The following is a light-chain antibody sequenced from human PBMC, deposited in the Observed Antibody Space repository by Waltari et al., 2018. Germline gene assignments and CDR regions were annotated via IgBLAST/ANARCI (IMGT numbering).Light chain of an antibody. J-gene: IGLJ3*02. Sequence: QLLLTQSPSASHSPGAAVKLTCTLRSVHSSNLIAWLQQQPEQAPRYWMKVNRDGSHSKGDDTPERFSGSSSGAERYLTISSLQSEDGADYYCETGGHGTGVVGGGTKLTVL. CDR2: VNRDGSH. CDR1: SVHSSNL. CDR3: ETGGHGTGV. V-gene: IGLV4-69*01.